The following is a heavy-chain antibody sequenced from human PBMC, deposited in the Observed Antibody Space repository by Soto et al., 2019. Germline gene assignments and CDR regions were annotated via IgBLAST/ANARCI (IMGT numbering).Heavy chain of an antibody. V-gene: IGHV3-23*01. D-gene: IGHD4-17*01. CDR3: AKDPDYGDYDYYYYMDV. CDR2: ISGSGGST. Sequence: PGGSLRLSCAASGFTFSSYAMSWVRQAPGKGLEWVSAISGSGGSTYYADSVKGRFTISRDNSKNTLYLQMNSLRAEDTAVYYCAKDPDYGDYDYYYYMDVWGKGTTVTVSS. CDR1: GFTFSSYA. J-gene: IGHJ6*03.